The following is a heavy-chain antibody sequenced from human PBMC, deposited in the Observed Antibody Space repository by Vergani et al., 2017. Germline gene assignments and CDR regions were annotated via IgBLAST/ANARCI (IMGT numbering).Heavy chain of an antibody. V-gene: IGHV4-59*01. J-gene: IGHJ4*02. CDR3: ARTLHLQAAAGILDY. D-gene: IGHD6-13*01. CDR2: IYYSGST. Sequence: QVQLQESGPGLVKPSETLSLTCTVSGGSISSYYWSWIRQPPGKGLEWIGYIYYSGSTNYNPFLKSRVTISVDTSKNQFSLKLSSATAADTAVYYCARTLHLQAAAGILDYWGQGTLVTVSS. CDR1: GGSISSYY.